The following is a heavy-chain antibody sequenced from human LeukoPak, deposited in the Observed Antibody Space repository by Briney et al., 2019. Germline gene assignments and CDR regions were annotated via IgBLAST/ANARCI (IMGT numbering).Heavy chain of an antibody. Sequence: GGSLRLSCVASGFPFSSYWMSWVRQAPGKGLEWVSVIYNGGNKYYIDSVKGRFTISRDTSKNTLYLQMNSLRAEDTAVYYCASRHCSGGGCYFAGADPFDYWGQGTLVTVSS. CDR1: GFPFSSYW. V-gene: IGHV3-53*01. D-gene: IGHD2-15*01. CDR3: ASRHCSGGGCYFAGADPFDY. CDR2: IYNGGNK. J-gene: IGHJ4*02.